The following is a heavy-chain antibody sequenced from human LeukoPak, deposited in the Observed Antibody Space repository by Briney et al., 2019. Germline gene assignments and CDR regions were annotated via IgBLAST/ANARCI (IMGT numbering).Heavy chain of an antibody. CDR3: ARVVSYCSSTSCYTDYYYYYMDV. Sequence: ASVKVSCKASGYTFTSYDINWVRQATGQGLEWMGWMNPNSGNTGYAQKFQGRVTITGNTSISTAYMELCSLRSEDTAVYYCARVVSYCSSTSCYTDYYYYYMDVWGKGTTVTVSS. V-gene: IGHV1-8*03. D-gene: IGHD2-2*02. CDR1: GYTFTSYD. CDR2: MNPNSGNT. J-gene: IGHJ6*03.